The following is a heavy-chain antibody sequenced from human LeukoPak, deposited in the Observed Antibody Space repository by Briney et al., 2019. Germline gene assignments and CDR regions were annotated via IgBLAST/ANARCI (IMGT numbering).Heavy chain of an antibody. CDR3: ARVGYYDSSGYYYDY. V-gene: IGHV4-39*07. J-gene: IGHJ4*02. Sequence: SETLSLTCTVSGGSISSSNYYWGWIRQPPGKGLECIGSVYYSGNTYYNPSLKSRVTISVDTSKNQFSLRLSSVTAADTAVYYCARVGYYDSSGYYYDYWGQGSLVTVSS. D-gene: IGHD3-22*01. CDR1: GGSISSSNYY. CDR2: VYYSGNT.